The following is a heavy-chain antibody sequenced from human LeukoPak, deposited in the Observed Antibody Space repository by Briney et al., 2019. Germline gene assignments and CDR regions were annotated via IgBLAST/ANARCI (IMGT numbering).Heavy chain of an antibody. J-gene: IGHJ1*01. Sequence: SETLSLTCTVSGGSISGSDYYWGWIRQPPGKGLEWIGSIFYGGSTYYNPSLQSRVTISVDTSKNQFSLNLNSVTAADTAVYYCARGGAARLHFQNWGQGTLVTVSS. CDR3: ARGGAARLHFQN. V-gene: IGHV4-39*07. CDR1: GGSISGSDYY. D-gene: IGHD6-6*01. CDR2: IFYGGST.